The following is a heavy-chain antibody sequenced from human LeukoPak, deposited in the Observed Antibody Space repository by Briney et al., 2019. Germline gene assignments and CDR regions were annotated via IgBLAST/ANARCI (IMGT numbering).Heavy chain of an antibody. V-gene: IGHV3-66*04. J-gene: IGHJ2*01. CDR1: GLTVSSNY. D-gene: IGHD4-17*01. Sequence: GGSLRLSCVASGLTVSSNYMSWVRQVPGRGLEWVSVVYPDGNTYYADSAKGRFAISTDISKNTLFLQMDSLRAEDTAVYYCARLLTTAIRWAWYFDLWGRGTIVTVSS. CDR3: ARLLTTAIRWAWYFDL. CDR2: VYPDGNT.